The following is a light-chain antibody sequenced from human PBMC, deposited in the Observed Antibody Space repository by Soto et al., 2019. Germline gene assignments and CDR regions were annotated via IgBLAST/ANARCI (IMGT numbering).Light chain of an antibody. V-gene: IGLV9-49*01. CDR1: SGYSNYK. CDR2: VGTGGIVG. CDR3: GADHGSGSNFVYV. J-gene: IGLJ1*01. Sequence: QAVVIQPPSASASLGASVTLTCTLSSGYSNYKVDWYQQRPGKGPRFVMRVGTGGIVGSKGDGIPDRFSVLASGLNRYLTIKNIQEEDESDYHCGADHGSGSNFVYVFGTGTKVTVL.